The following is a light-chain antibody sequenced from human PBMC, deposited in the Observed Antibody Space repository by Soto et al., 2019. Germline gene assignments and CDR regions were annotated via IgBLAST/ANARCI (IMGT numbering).Light chain of an antibody. CDR1: SSNIGAGYD. V-gene: IGLV1-40*01. CDR3: RSYYSSLSGVL. J-gene: IGLJ2*01. Sequence: QSVLTQPPSVSGAPGQRVTISCTGSSSNIGAGYDVHGYQQLPGTAPKLLIYGNSNRPSGVPDRFSGSKSGTSASLAITGLKAEDEADYCCRSYYSSLSGVLFGGGTKLTVL. CDR2: GNS.